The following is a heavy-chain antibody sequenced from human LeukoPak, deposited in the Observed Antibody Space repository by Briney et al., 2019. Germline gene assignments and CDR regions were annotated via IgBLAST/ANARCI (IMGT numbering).Heavy chain of an antibody. CDR2: IKQDGSEK. Sequence: GGSLRPSCAASGFTFSSYWMSWVRQAPGKGLEWVANIKQDGSEKYYVDSVKGRFTISRDNAKNSLYLQMNSLRAEDTAVYYCARDISATMIAGGWFDPWGQGTLVTVSS. V-gene: IGHV3-7*01. D-gene: IGHD3-22*01. CDR1: GFTFSSYW. CDR3: ARDISATMIAGGWFDP. J-gene: IGHJ5*02.